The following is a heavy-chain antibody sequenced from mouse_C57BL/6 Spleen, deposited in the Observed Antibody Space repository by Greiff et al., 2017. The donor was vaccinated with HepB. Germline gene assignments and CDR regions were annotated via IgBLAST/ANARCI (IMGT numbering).Heavy chain of an antibody. CDR3: AKIAEGSYWYFDV. CDR1: GFSLTSYG. D-gene: IGHD1-1*01. V-gene: IGHV2-5*01. CDR2: IWRGGST. J-gene: IGHJ1*03. Sequence: VKLMESGPGLVQPSQSLSITCTVSGFSLTSYGVHWVRQSPGKGLEWLGVIWRGGSTDYNAAFMSRLSITKDNSKSQVFFKMNSLQADDTAIYYCAKIAEGSYWYFDVWGTGTTVTVSS.